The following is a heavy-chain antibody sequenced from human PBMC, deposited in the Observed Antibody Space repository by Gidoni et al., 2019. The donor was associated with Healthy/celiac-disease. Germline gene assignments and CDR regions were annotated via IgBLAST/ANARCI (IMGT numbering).Heavy chain of an antibody. J-gene: IGHJ3*02. Sequence: EVQLLESGGGLVQTGGYMRLSCAASGFTLSRYSMSWVRQAPGKGLVSVSAISGSGVSTYYADSVKGRFTISRDNSKNTLYLQMNSLRAEDTAVYYFAITAAVAVTWYAFDIWGQGTMFTVSS. CDR3: AITAAVAVTWYAFDI. V-gene: IGHV3-23*01. D-gene: IGHD6-19*01. CDR2: ISGSGVST. CDR1: GFTLSRYS.